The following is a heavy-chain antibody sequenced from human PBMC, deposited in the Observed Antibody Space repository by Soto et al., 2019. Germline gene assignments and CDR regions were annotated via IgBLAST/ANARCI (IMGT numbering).Heavy chain of an antibody. CDR3: ARHSRHDEGFEL. V-gene: IGHV4-39*01. CDR1: GDSITNSNYR. J-gene: IGHJ4*02. D-gene: IGHD3-9*01. Sequence: QLQLQESGPGLVKPSETLSLTCTVSGDSITNSNYRWDWIRLPPGKGLEWIANIYDGVNTYYNPSLSSRLTLSVDTSKNQFSLTMTSVTAADTAIYYCARHSRHDEGFELWGQGTLVAVSS. CDR2: IYDGVNT.